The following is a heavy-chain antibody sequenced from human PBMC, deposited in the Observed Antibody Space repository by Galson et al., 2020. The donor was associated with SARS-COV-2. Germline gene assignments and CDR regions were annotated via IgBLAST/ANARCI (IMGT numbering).Heavy chain of an antibody. D-gene: IGHD4-17*01. Sequence: TGGSLRLSCAASGFTFSSYGMHWVRQAPGKGLEWVAVIWYDGSNKYYADSVKGRFTISRDNSKNTLYLQMNSLRAEDTAVYYCARDHYDADYGDYGGWGGYGMDVWGQGTTVTVSS. CDR2: IWYDGSNK. J-gene: IGHJ6*02. CDR1: GFTFSSYG. CDR3: ARDHYDADYGDYGGWGGYGMDV. V-gene: IGHV3-33*01.